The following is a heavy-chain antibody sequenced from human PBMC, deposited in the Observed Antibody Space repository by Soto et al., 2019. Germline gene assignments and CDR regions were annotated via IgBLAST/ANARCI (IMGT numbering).Heavy chain of an antibody. D-gene: IGHD1-26*01. Sequence: QVQLVESGGGVVQPGRSLRLSCAASGFTFSSYGMHWVRQAPGKGLEWVAVIWYDGSNKYHADSVKGRFTMSRDNSKNRLDLQMNSRRADDTAVYYCAREVSVGVTAGGQLEYWGQGTLVAVSS. CDR1: GFTFSSYG. J-gene: IGHJ4*02. CDR2: IWYDGSNK. V-gene: IGHV3-33*01. CDR3: AREVSVGVTAGGQLEY.